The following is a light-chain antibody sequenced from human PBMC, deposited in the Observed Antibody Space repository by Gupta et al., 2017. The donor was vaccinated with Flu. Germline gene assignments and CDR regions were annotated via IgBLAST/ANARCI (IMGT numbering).Light chain of an antibody. J-gene: IGKJ1*01. CDR1: QSISSY. CDR2: AAT. CDR3: QQSYSTPPT. V-gene: IGKV1-39*01. Sequence: PSSLSASVGDRVTITCRASQSISSYLNWYQQKPGKAPKVLIYAATSLQGGVPPRFSGSGSGTDFTLTISSLQPEDFATYYCQQSYSTPPTFGQGTKVEIK.